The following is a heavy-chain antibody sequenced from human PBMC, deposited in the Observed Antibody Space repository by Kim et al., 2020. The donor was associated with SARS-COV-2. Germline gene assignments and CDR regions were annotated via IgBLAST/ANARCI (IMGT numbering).Heavy chain of an antibody. D-gene: IGHD3-9*01. CDR1: GYTFTSYD. J-gene: IGHJ6*03. V-gene: IGHV1-8*01. Sequence: ASVKVSCKASGYTFTSYDNNWVRQATGQGLEWMGWMNPNSGNTGYAQKFQGRVTMTRNTSISTAYMELSSLRSEDTAVYYCARAPKMRYDILTGTHGDYYYMDVWGKGTTVTVSS. CDR3: ARAPKMRYDILTGTHGDYYYMDV. CDR2: MNPNSGNT.